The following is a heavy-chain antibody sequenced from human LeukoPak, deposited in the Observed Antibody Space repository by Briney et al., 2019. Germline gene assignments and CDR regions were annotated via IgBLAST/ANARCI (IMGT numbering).Heavy chain of an antibody. CDR2: ISSSGSTI. J-gene: IGHJ4*02. D-gene: IGHD5-24*01. Sequence: LSLTCTVSGGSIGTYYWSWIRQSPGKGLEWVSYISSSGSTIYYADSVKGRFTISRDNAKNSLYLQMNSLRAEDTAVYYCARVLEIDGYNYWGFDYWGQGTLVTVSS. CDR1: GGSIGTYY. CDR3: ARVLEIDGYNYWGFDY. V-gene: IGHV3-11*01.